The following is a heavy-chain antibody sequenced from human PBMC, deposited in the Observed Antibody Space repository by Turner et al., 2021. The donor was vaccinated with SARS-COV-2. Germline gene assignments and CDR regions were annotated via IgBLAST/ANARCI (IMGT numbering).Heavy chain of an antibody. J-gene: IGHJ4*02. Sequence: QVQLVESGGGVVQPGRSLRLPCAASGFTFSTYAMHWVRQAPGKGLEWVAVISYDGSDKYDADSVKGRFTISRDNSKNTLYLQMNSLRAEDTAVYYCAREDYYDSSGSLDYWGQGTLVTVSS. CDR3: AREDYYDSSGSLDY. CDR1: GFTFSTYA. D-gene: IGHD3-22*01. V-gene: IGHV3-30-3*01. CDR2: ISYDGSDK.